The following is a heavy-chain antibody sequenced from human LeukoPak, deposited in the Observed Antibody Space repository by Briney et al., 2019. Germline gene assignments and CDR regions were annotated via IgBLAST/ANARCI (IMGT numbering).Heavy chain of an antibody. CDR3: GRQGYTASYYFLDF. CDR1: SGSINSYY. CDR2: IYTTGAT. D-gene: IGHD1-26*01. J-gene: IGHJ4*02. V-gene: IGHV4-4*07. Sequence: SETLSLTCTVSSGSINSYYWGWVRQPPGKGLEWIGRIYTTGATQYNPSLKSRVTMSIDTSTNQFSLNLRSMTAANTAVYYCGRQGYTASYYFLDFWSQGTLVAVS.